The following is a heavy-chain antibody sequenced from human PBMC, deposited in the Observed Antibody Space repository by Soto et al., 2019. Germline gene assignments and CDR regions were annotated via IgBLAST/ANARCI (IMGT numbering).Heavy chain of an antibody. J-gene: IGHJ4*02. V-gene: IGHV4-39*01. CDR1: GGSISSSSYY. CDR2: IYYSGST. CDR3: ARHNTYYDILTGYAPSYYFDY. D-gene: IGHD3-9*01. Sequence: SETLSLTCTVSGGSISSSSYYWGWIRQPPGKGLEWIGSIYYSGSTYYNPSLKSRVTISVDTSKNQFSLKLSSVTAADTAVYYCARHNTYYDILTGYAPSYYFDYWGQGTLVTVSS.